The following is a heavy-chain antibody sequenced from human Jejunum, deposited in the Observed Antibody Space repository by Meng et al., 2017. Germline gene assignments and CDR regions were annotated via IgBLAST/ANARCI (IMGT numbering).Heavy chain of an antibody. V-gene: IGHV1-3*01. CDR3: AGDNGDSGIFDY. CDR2: ITVGNGNT. CDR1: GYTLTNYA. D-gene: IGHD4-17*01. J-gene: IGHJ4*02. Sequence: QGQLSQSGAEVKKPGASVKVSCKAAGYTLTNYAIHWVRQAPGQRLEWMGWITVGNGNTKYSQKFQGRVTITRGTSASTAYMELSSLTSEDTAVYYCAGDNGDSGIFDYWGQGTLVTVSS.